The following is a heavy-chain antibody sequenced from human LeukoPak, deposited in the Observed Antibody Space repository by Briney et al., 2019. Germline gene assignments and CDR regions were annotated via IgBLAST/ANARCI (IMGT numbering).Heavy chain of an antibody. CDR3: ARHTHHDY. J-gene: IGHJ4*02. Sequence: GESLKISCKTSGYIFTSYWIGWVRQMPGKGLEWMGIIYPGDSDTRYSPSFQGQVTISAGKSISTAYLQWSSLRASDTAIYYCARHTHHDYWGQGTLVTVSS. CDR2: IYPGDSDT. CDR1: GYIFTSYW. V-gene: IGHV5-51*01.